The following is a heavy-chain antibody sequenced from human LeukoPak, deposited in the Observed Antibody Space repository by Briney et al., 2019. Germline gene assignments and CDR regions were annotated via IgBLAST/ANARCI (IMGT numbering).Heavy chain of an antibody. CDR1: GSTFNEGW. CDR3: TTDASPYCANGICYTGGNLDH. CDR2: IKSKTDGGTT. J-gene: IGHJ4*02. D-gene: IGHD2-8*01. Sequence: GGSLRLFCAASGSTFNEGWMSWVRQAPGKGLEWVGRIKSKTDGGTTDYAAPVKGRFTISRDGSKNTLYLQMSILKTEDTAVYYCTTDASPYCANGICYTGGNLDHWGQGTLVTVSS. V-gene: IGHV3-15*01.